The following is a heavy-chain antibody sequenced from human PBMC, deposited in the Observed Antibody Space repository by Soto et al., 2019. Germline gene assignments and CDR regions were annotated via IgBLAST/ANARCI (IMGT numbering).Heavy chain of an antibody. V-gene: IGHV1-2*04. Sequence: GASVKVSCKASGYTFTGYYIHWVRQAPGQGLEWMGWINPNSGGTDYSQKFQGWVTMTRDTSISTAYMELSRLRSDDTAVYYCAKDGAVAGTVEHWGQGTLVTVSS. CDR1: GYTFTGYY. D-gene: IGHD6-19*01. CDR3: AKDGAVAGTVEH. J-gene: IGHJ1*01. CDR2: INPNSGGT.